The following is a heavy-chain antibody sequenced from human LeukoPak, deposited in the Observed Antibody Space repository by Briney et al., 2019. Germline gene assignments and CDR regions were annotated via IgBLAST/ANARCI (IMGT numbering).Heavy chain of an antibody. CDR2: ISYDGSNK. J-gene: IGHJ4*02. CDR1: GFTFSSYA. V-gene: IGHV3-30*04. CDR3: ARDRSLDY. Sequence: PGRSLRLPCAASGFTFSSYAMHWVRQAPGKGLEWVAVISYDGSNKYYADSVKGRFTISRDNSKNTLYLRMNSLRAEDTAVYYCARDRSLDYWGQGTLVTVSS.